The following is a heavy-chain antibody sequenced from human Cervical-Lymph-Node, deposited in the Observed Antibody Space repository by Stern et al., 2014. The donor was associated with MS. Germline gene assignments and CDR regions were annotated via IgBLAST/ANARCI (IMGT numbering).Heavy chain of an antibody. CDR3: AREDYDSRCRAFDP. CDR1: GYTFNSYP. CDR2: INTRTGNP. J-gene: IGHJ5*02. D-gene: IGHD3-22*01. V-gene: IGHV7-4-1*02. Sequence: QVQLVQSGSELKKPGASVKISCKASGYTFNSYPLNWVRQATGQGLELMGRINTRTGNPTYAQGFRGRFVFSLYTSVTTAYLQISNLKAEDTAIYYCAREDYDSRCRAFDPWGQGTLVTVSS.